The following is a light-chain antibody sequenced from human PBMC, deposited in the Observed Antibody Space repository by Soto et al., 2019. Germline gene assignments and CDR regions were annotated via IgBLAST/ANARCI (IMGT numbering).Light chain of an antibody. Sequence: EIVLTQSPATLSLSPGERATLSCRASQSVSSYLAWYQQKPGQPPRLLIYDASNRATGIPARFSGSGSGPDFTLTLSSLEPEDFAVSYCQRRSSWPSLVTFGPGTKVDIK. V-gene: IGKV3-11*01. CDR2: DAS. CDR3: QRRSSWPSLVT. CDR1: QSVSSY. J-gene: IGKJ3*01.